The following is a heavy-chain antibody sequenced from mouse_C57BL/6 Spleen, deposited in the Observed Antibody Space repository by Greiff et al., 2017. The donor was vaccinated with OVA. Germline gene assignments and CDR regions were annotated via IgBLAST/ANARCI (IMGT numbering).Heavy chain of an antibody. CDR3: ARRGNYVGFDD. D-gene: IGHD2-1*01. CDR2: IDPSDSYT. J-gene: IGHJ2*01. V-gene: IGHV1-59*01. CDR1: GYTFTSYW. Sequence: VQLQQPGAELVRPGTSVKLSCKASGYTFTSYWMHWVKQRPGQGLEWIGVIDPSDSYTNYNQKFKGKATLTVDTSSSTAYMQLSSLTSEDSAVYYCARRGNYVGFDDWGQGTTLTVSS.